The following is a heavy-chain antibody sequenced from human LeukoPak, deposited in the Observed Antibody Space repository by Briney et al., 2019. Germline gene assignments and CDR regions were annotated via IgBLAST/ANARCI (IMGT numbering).Heavy chain of an antibody. CDR3: ARGAKSSSWQFDY. CDR2: INPNTGNP. V-gene: IGHV7-4-1*02. J-gene: IGHJ4*02. Sequence: EASVKVSCKASGYTFTSYAMNWVRQAPGQGLEWMGWINPNTGNPTYAQGFTGRFAFSLDTSVSTAYLQISSLKAEDTAVYYCARGAKSSSWQFDYWGEGTLVTVSS. D-gene: IGHD6-13*01. CDR1: GYTFTSYA.